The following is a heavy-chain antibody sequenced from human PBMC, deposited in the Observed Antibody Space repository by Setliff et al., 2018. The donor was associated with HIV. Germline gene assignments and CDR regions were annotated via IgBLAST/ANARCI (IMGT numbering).Heavy chain of an antibody. V-gene: IGHV1-69*13. CDR1: GGTFSSYA. CDR3: ARVGYSSGWFGP. CDR2: IIPIFGTA. J-gene: IGHJ5*02. Sequence: SVMVSCKASGGTFSSYAISWVRQAPGQGLEWMGGIIPIFGTANYAQKFQGRVTITADESTSTAYMELSSLRSEDTAVYYCARVGYSSGWFGPWGQGTLVTVSS. D-gene: IGHD6-19*01.